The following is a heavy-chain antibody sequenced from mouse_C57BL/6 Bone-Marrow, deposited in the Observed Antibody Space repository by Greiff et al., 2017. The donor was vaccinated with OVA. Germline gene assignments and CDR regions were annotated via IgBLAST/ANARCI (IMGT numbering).Heavy chain of an antibody. CDR3: ARIAPAITTVVARDFDY. CDR1: GFSLSTFGMG. CDR2: IGWDDDK. D-gene: IGHD1-1*01. V-gene: IGHV8-8*01. J-gene: IGHJ2*01. Sequence: QVTLKECGPGILQPSQTLSLTCSFSGFSLSTFGMGVGRIRQPSGKGLEWLAHIGWDDDKYYNPALKSRLTISKDTSKNQLFLKIANVDTADSTTYYCARIAPAITTVVARDFDYWGQGTTLTVSS.